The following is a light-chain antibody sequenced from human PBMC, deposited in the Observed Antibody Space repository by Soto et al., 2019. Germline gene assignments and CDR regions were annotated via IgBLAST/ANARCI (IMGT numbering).Light chain of an antibody. CDR1: SSYIGAYNF. CDR2: DVN. Sequence: QSVLTQPASVSGSPGQSITISCTGTSSYIGAYNFVSWYQQHPGKAPKLMLYDVNIRPSGVSNRFSGSKSGNTASLTISGLQAEDEADYYCTSWTTSTTMIFGGGTKATVL. V-gene: IGLV2-14*03. CDR3: TSWTTSTTMI. J-gene: IGLJ2*01.